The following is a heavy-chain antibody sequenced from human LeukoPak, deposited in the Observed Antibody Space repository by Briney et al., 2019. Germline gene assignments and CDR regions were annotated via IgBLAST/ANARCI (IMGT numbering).Heavy chain of an antibody. CDR2: INPNSGGT. J-gene: IGHJ3*02. CDR3: VRDLRDSSGRAFDI. D-gene: IGHD6-25*01. Sequence: ASVKVSCKASGYTFTGYYMHWVRQAPGQGLEWMGWINPNSGGTNYAQKFQGRVTMTRDTSISTAYMELSRLRSDDTAVYYCVRDLRDSSGRAFDIWGQGTMVTVSS. V-gene: IGHV1-2*02. CDR1: GYTFTGYY.